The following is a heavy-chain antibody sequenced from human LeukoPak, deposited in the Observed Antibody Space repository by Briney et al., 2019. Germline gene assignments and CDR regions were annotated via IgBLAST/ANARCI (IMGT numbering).Heavy chain of an antibody. CDR2: INHSGNT. D-gene: IGHD6-19*01. CDR3: ASDHSSGWYWFDP. V-gene: IGHV4-34*01. J-gene: IGHJ5*02. Sequence: SETLSLTCAVYGGXFSGYYWSWIRQPPGKGLEWIGEINHSGNTNYNPSLKSRVTISIDTSKNQFSLRLSSVTAADTAVYYCASDHSSGWYWFDPWGQGTLVTVSS. CDR1: GGXFSGYY.